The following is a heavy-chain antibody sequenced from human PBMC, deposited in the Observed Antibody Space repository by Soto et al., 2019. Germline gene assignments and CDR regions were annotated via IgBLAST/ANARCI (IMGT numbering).Heavy chain of an antibody. D-gene: IGHD2-15*01. CDR3: ARSRGGSYCYGMDV. CDR2: RNPNSGNT. J-gene: IGHJ6*02. V-gene: IGHV1-8*01. Sequence: QVQLVQSGAEVKKPGASVKVSCKASGYTFTSYDINWVRQATGQGLEWMGWRNPNSGNTGYAQKFQGRVTMTRTTSIITAYMGLSSMRSYDSAVYYCARSRGGSYCYGMDVWGQGTAVTVSS. CDR1: GYTFTSYD.